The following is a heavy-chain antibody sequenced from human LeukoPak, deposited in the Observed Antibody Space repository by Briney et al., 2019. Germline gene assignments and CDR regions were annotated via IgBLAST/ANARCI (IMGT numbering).Heavy chain of an antibody. CDR1: GFTFSRYA. Sequence: GGSLRLSCAASGFTFSRYALHWVRQAAGEGLEYVSSISTNGGSTYYANSVKGRFTISRDNSMNTLFLQLGSLRAEDMAVYYCAVAYGGYDWEGGFDYWGQGTLVTVSS. CDR2: ISTNGGST. J-gene: IGHJ4*02. CDR3: AVAYGGYDWEGGFDY. V-gene: IGHV3-64*01. D-gene: IGHD5-12*01.